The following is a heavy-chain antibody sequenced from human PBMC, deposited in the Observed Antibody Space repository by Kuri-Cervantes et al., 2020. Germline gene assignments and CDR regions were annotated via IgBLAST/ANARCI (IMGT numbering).Heavy chain of an antibody. D-gene: IGHD3-3*01. V-gene: IGHV4-4*02. CDR2: IYHSGST. Sequence: SETLSLTCAVSGGSISSSNWWSWVRQPPGKGLEWIGEIYHSGSTNYNPSLKSRVTISVDKSKNQFSLKLSSVTAADTAVYYCARAGKYYDFWSGYYFDYCGQGTLVTVSS. J-gene: IGHJ4*02. CDR3: ARAGKYYDFWSGYYFDY. CDR1: GGSISSSNW.